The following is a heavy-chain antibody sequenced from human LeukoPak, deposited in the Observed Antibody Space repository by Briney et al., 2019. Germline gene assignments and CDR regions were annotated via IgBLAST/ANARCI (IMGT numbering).Heavy chain of an antibody. Sequence: SETLSLTCTVSGGSISSYYWSWIRQPPGKGLEWIGYIYYSGSTNYNPSLKSRVTISVDTFKNQFSLKLSSVTAADTAVYYCARQPAEMDYWGQGTLVTVSS. V-gene: IGHV4-59*08. CDR3: ARQPAEMDY. J-gene: IGHJ4*02. CDR1: GGSISSYY. CDR2: IYYSGST.